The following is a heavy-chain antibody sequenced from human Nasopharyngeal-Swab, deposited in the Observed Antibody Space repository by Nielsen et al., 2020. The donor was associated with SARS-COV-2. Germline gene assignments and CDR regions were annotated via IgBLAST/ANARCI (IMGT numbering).Heavy chain of an antibody. J-gene: IGHJ4*02. CDR1: GFTVSSNY. Sequence: GGSLRLSCAASGFTVSSNYMSWVRQAPGKGLEWVSVIYSGGSTYYADSVKGRFTISRDNAKNSLYLQMNSLRAEDTAVYYCATLRDGYSFDYWGQGTLVTVSS. D-gene: IGHD5-24*01. V-gene: IGHV3-53*01. CDR2: IYSGGST. CDR3: ATLRDGYSFDY.